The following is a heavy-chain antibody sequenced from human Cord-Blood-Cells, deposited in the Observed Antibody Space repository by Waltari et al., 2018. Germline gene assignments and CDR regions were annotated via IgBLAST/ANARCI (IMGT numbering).Heavy chain of an antibody. CDR3: AREDYDFWSGYYCDY. Sequence: QVQLQESGPGLVKPSETLSLTCTVSGGSISSYYWRWIRQTPGKGLEWIGYIYYSGSTNYHPSLKSRVTISVDTSKNQFSLKLSSVTAADTAVYYCAREDYDFWSGYYCDYWGQGTLVTVSS. D-gene: IGHD3-3*01. V-gene: IGHV4-59*01. CDR1: GGSISSYY. J-gene: IGHJ4*02. CDR2: IYYSGST.